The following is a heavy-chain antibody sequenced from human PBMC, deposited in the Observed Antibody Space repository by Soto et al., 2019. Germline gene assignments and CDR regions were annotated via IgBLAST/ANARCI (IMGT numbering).Heavy chain of an antibody. CDR1: GFSLSMGKGG. V-gene: IGHV2-26*01. Sequence: HVALKESGPVLVKPTKTLTLPCTASGFSLSMGKGGVSWFRQPPGKALEGLAHIFSNDEKSYRTSLKSSLTISEDTSKSQVVLTMTNVDPVDTATYYCARILFGRSVAGGYFYMDVWGKGTTVTVSS. J-gene: IGHJ6*03. CDR3: ARILFGRSVAGGYFYMDV. CDR2: IFSNDEK. D-gene: IGHD6-19*01.